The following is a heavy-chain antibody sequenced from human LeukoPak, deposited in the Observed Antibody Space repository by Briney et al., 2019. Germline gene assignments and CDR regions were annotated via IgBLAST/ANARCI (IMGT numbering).Heavy chain of an antibody. Sequence: GASVKVSCKASGYTFTGYYMHWARQAPGQGLEWMGWINPNSGGTNYAQKFQGRVTMTRDTSISTAYMELSRLRSDDTAVYYCARGPLRNSGSSTRLANFDYWGQGTLVSVSS. D-gene: IGHD2-2*01. V-gene: IGHV1-2*02. CDR1: GYTFTGYY. J-gene: IGHJ4*02. CDR2: INPNSGGT. CDR3: ARGPLRNSGSSTRLANFDY.